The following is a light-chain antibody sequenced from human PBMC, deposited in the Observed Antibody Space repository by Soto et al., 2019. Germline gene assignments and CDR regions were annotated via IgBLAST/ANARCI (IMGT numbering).Light chain of an antibody. J-gene: IGKJ4*01. CDR3: QQRSNWPPNLT. V-gene: IGKV3-11*01. CDR2: DAS. Sequence: EIVLTQSPATLSLSPGERATLSCRASQSVSSYLAWYQQKPGQAPRLLIYDASNRATGIPARFSGSGSGTDFTLTIRSLEPEDFAVYYCQQRSNWPPNLTFGGGTKVEIK. CDR1: QSVSSY.